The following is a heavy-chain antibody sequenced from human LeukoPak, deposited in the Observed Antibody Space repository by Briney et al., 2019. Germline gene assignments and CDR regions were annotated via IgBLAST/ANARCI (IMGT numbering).Heavy chain of an antibody. Sequence: SETLSLTCAVYGGSFSGYYWSWIRQPPGKGLEWIGEINHSGSTNYNPSLKSRVTVSVDTSKNQFSLKLSSVTAADTAVYYCARGRYSYGIDYWGQGTLVTVSS. CDR2: INHSGST. D-gene: IGHD5-18*01. J-gene: IGHJ4*02. CDR3: ARGRYSYGIDY. V-gene: IGHV4-34*01. CDR1: GGSFSGYY.